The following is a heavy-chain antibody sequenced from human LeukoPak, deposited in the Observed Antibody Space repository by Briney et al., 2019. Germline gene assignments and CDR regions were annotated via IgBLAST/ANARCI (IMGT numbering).Heavy chain of an antibody. J-gene: IGHJ4*02. Sequence: PSETLSLTCTVSGGSISSGGYYWSWIRQHPGKGLEWIGFFYYSGSTYYNPSLKSRLTISIDTSKNQFSLKLSSVTAADTAVYYCAREYSSSWYVGTPFDYWGQGTLVTVSS. V-gene: IGHV4-31*03. CDR1: GGSISSGGYY. CDR2: FYYSGST. CDR3: AREYSSSWYVGTPFDY. D-gene: IGHD6-13*01.